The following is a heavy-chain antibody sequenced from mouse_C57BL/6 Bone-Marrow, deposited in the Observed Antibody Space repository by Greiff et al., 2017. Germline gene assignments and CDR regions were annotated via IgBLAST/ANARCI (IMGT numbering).Heavy chain of an antibody. V-gene: IGHV5-6*01. J-gene: IGHJ2*01. Sequence: VQLKESGGDLVKPGGSLKLSCAASGFTFSSYGMSWVRQTPDKRLEWVATISTGGSYTYYPDSVKGRFTISRDNAKNTLYLQMGSLKSEDTAMYYCARLDYWGQGTTLTVSS. CDR2: ISTGGSYT. CDR3: ARLDY. CDR1: GFTFSSYG.